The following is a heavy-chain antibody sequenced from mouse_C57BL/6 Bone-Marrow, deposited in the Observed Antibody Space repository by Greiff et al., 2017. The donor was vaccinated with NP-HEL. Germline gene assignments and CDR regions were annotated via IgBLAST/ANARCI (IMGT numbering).Heavy chain of an antibody. Sequence: QVQLQQPGAELVKPGASVTLSCKASGYTFTSYWMQWVKQRPGQGLEWIGEIDPSDSYTNYNQKFKGKATLTVDTSSSTAYMQLSSLTSEDSAVYYCARITTASYWGQGTTLTVSS. D-gene: IGHD1-2*01. CDR3: ARITTASY. CDR1: GYTFTSYW. V-gene: IGHV1-50*01. J-gene: IGHJ2*01. CDR2: IDPSDSYT.